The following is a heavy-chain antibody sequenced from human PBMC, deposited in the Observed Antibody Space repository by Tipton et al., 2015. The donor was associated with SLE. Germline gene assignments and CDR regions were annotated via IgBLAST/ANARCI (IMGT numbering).Heavy chain of an antibody. CDR3: ARGGNGFDY. CDR2: IYYSGST. J-gene: IGHJ4*02. D-gene: IGHD2-8*01. CDR1: GGSISSYY. V-gene: IGHV4-59*05. Sequence: QLVQSGPEVKPSETLSLTCIVSGGSISSYYWSWIRQPPGKGLEWIGSIYYSGSTYYNPSLKSRVTISVDTSKNQFSLKLSSVTAADTAVYYCARGGNGFDYWGQGTLVTVSS.